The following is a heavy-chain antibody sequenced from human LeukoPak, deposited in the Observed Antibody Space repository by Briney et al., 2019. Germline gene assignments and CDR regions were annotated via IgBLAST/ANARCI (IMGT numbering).Heavy chain of an antibody. Sequence: GGSLRLSCAASGFTFSNAWMSWVRQAPGKGLEWVGRIKSKTDDGTTDYAAPVKGRFTISRDDSKNTLYLQMNSLRAEDTAVYYCARDRLAAAAAWFDPWGQGTLVTVSS. CDR2: IKSKTDDGTT. CDR1: GFTFSNAW. J-gene: IGHJ5*02. V-gene: IGHV3-15*01. D-gene: IGHD6-13*01. CDR3: ARDRLAAAAAWFDP.